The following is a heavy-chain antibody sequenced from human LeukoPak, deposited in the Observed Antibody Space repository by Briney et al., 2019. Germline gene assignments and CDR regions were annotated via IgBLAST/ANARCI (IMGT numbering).Heavy chain of an antibody. Sequence: SETLSLTCAVYGGSFSGYYWSWIRQPPGKGLEWIGEINHSGSTNYNPSLKSRVTISVDTSKNQFSLKLSSVTAADTAVYYCASRGSHGLFDYWGQGTLVTVSS. CDR3: ASRGSHGLFDY. CDR1: GGSFSGYY. V-gene: IGHV4-34*01. D-gene: IGHD5-12*01. CDR2: INHSGST. J-gene: IGHJ4*02.